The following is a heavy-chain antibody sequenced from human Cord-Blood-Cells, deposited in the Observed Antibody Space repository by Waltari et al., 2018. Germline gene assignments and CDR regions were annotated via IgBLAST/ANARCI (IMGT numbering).Heavy chain of an antibody. CDR2: ISSSSSTI. CDR1: GFTFSSYS. D-gene: IGHD4-4*01. Sequence: EVQLVESGGGLVQPGGSVRLSCAASGFTFSSYSMNWVRQAPGKGLEWVSYISSSSSTIYYADSVKGRFTISRDNAKNSLYLQMNSLRDEDTAVYYCARGVSSDYSNYWFDPWGQGTLVTVSS. J-gene: IGHJ5*02. CDR3: ARGVSSDYSNYWFDP. V-gene: IGHV3-48*02.